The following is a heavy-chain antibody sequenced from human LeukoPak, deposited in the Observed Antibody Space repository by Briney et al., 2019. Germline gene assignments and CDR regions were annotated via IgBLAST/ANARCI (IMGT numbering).Heavy chain of an antibody. V-gene: IGHV4-39*01. D-gene: IGHD6-13*01. CDR1: GGSISSSSYY. Sequence: SETLSLTCTVPGGSISSSSYYWGWIRQPPGKGLEWIGSIYYSGSTNYNPSLKSRVTISVDTSKNQFSLKLSSVTAADTAVYYCARHGRRIAAAGRGRNWFDPWGQGTLVTVSS. CDR3: ARHGRRIAAAGRGRNWFDP. CDR2: IYYSGST. J-gene: IGHJ5*02.